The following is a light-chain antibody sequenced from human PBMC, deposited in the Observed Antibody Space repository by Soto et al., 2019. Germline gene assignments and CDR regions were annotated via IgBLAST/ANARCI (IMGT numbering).Light chain of an antibody. J-gene: IGKJ4*01. Sequence: EIQLTQSPSTMSAPVGDRVTITCRASQSISSWLAWYKQQPGKAPKLLIYDASSLESGVPSRFSGGGSGTEFTLTIRSLKADDFATYFCQQYRSFSTFGGGTKVDIK. CDR2: DAS. CDR1: QSISSW. V-gene: IGKV1-5*01. CDR3: QQYRSFST.